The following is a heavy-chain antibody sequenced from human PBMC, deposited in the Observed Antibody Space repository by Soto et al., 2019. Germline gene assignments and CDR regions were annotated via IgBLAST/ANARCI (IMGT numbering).Heavy chain of an antibody. Sequence: PGGSLRLSCAASGFTFDDYAMHWVRQVPRKGLEWVSGINWNSGSIAYGDSVKSRFAISRDNAKNTLHLQMNSLSAEDTAFYYCVKDESINWYSGHFRHWGQGTLVTVSS. D-gene: IGHD6-13*01. V-gene: IGHV3-9*01. J-gene: IGHJ1*01. CDR2: INWNSGSI. CDR1: GFTFDDYA. CDR3: VKDESINWYSGHFRH.